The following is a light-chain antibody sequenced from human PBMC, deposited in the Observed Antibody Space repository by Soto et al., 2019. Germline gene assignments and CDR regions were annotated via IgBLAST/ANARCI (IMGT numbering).Light chain of an antibody. Sequence: DIPLTQSPSFLSASVGDRVTITCRASQGISSYLAWYQQKPGKAPKLLIFAASTLKNGVPSRFSGSGSGTEFTLTISSLQPEDFATYSCLHLNSYSPDTFGPGTKVDIK. CDR3: LHLNSYSPDT. CDR1: QGISSY. J-gene: IGKJ3*01. CDR2: AAS. V-gene: IGKV1-9*01.